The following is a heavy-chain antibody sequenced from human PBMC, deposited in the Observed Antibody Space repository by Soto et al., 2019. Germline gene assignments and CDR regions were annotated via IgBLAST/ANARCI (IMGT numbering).Heavy chain of an antibody. CDR1: GFTFSSYG. V-gene: IGHV3-30*18. J-gene: IGHJ3*02. Sequence: SLRLSCAASGFTFSSYGMHWVRQAPGKGLEWVAVISYDGSNKYYADSVKGRFTISRDNSKNTLYLQMNSLRAEDTAVYYCAKPSLRWSLDDAFDIWGQGTMVTVSS. CDR2: ISYDGSNK. CDR3: AKPSLRWSLDDAFDI. D-gene: IGHD4-17*01.